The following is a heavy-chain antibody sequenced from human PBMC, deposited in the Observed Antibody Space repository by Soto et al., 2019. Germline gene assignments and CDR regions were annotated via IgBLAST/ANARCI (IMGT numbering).Heavy chain of an antibody. CDR3: ARAVTTPWYFDL. D-gene: IGHD4-17*01. J-gene: IGHJ2*01. CDR1: GGTFSSYA. V-gene: IGHV1-69*12. CDR2: IIPIFGTA. Sequence: QVQLVPSGAEVKKPGSSVKVSCKASGGTFSSYAIICVRQAPGQGLEWMGGIIPIFGTANYAQKFQGRVTITADESTSTAYMELSSLRSEDTAVYYCARAVTTPWYFDLWGRGTLVTVSS.